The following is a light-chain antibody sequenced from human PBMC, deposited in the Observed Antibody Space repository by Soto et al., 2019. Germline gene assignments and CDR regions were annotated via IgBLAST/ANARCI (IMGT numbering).Light chain of an antibody. Sequence: QSALTQPASVSGSPGQSITISCTGTSRDVGGYNYVSWYQQHPGKAPKLMIYDLSNRPSGVSNRFSGSKSGNTASLTISGLQAEDEADYYCSSYTSSSTLYVFGTGTKVTVL. CDR3: SSYTSSSTLYV. J-gene: IGLJ1*01. CDR1: SRDVGGYNY. CDR2: DLS. V-gene: IGLV2-14*01.